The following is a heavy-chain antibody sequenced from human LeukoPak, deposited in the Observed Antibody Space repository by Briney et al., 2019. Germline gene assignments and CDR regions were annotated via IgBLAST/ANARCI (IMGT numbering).Heavy chain of an antibody. Sequence: SETLSLTCAVYGGSFSGYYWSWIRQPPGKGLEWIGEINHNGSTNYNPSLKSRVTISVDTSKNQFSLKLSSVTAADTAVYYCARGPCWIYGSGRGYWFDYWGQGTLVTVSS. J-gene: IGHJ4*02. V-gene: IGHV4-34*01. CDR1: GGSFSGYY. D-gene: IGHD3-10*01. CDR3: ARGPCWIYGSGRGYWFDY. CDR2: INHNGST.